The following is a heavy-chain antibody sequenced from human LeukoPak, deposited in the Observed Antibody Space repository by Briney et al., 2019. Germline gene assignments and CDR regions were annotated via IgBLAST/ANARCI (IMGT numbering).Heavy chain of an antibody. CDR3: ARASIRCSGGSCYRY. V-gene: IGHV1-2*02. Sequence: ASVKVSCKASVYTFTGYYMHWVRQAPGQGLEWMGWINPNSGGTNYAQKFQGRVTMTRDPSISTAYMELSRLRSDDTAVYYCARASIRCSGGSCYRYWGQGTLVTVTS. J-gene: IGHJ4*02. CDR1: VYTFTGYY. CDR2: INPNSGGT. D-gene: IGHD2-15*01.